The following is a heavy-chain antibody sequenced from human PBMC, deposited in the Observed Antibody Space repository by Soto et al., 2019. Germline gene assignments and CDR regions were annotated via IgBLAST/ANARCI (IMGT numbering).Heavy chain of an antibody. CDR2: IIPMLGIA. Sequence: SVKVSCKASGGTFSSYTFSWVRQAPGQGLEWMGRIIPMLGIANYAQKFQGRVTITADKSTSIAYMELSSLRSEDTAVYYCANRGYSYGFVIYWGQGTLVTVSS. J-gene: IGHJ4*02. CDR3: ANRGYSYGFVIY. CDR1: GGTFSSYT. D-gene: IGHD5-18*01. V-gene: IGHV1-69*02.